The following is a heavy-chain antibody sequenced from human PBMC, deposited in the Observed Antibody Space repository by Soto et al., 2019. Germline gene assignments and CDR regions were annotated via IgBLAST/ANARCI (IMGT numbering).Heavy chain of an antibody. J-gene: IGHJ6*03. D-gene: IGHD3-16*02. CDR1: GYTFTSYG. CDR2: ISAYNGNT. V-gene: IGHV1-18*01. Sequence: ASVKVSCKASGYTFTSYGISWVRQAPGQGLEWMGWISAYNGNTNYAQKLQGRVTMTTDTSTSTAYMELRSLRSDDTAVYYCARDDLLGEFSLGTDYYYMDVWGKGTTVTVSS. CDR3: ARDDLLGEFSLGTDYYYMDV.